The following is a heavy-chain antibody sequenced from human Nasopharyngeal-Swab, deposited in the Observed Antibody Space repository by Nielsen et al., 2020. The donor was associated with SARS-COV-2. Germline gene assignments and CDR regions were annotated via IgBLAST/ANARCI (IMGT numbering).Heavy chain of an antibody. V-gene: IGHV3-74*01. CDR1: GFAFSSYW. D-gene: IGHD1-26*01. CDR2: INSDGSST. CDR3: VRDSGSYLGIDY. J-gene: IGHJ4*02. Sequence: GGSLRLSCAASGFAFSSYWMHWVRQAPGKGLVWVSRINSDGSSTSYADSVKGRFTTSRDNAKNSLYLQMNSLRAEDTAVYYCVRDSGSYLGIDYWGQGTLVTVSS.